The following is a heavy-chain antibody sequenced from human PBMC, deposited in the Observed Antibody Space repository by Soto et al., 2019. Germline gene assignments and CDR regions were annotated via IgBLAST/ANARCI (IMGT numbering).Heavy chain of an antibody. D-gene: IGHD3-9*01. CDR2: IYYSGPT. J-gene: IGHJ4*02. Sequence: QLQLQESGPGLVKPSETLSLPCTVSGGSISSSSYYWGWIRQPPGKGLVWIGSIYYSGPTYYNPSLKSRVTISVETSKNQFSLTLSSVTAADTAADYCARHVLQYFDWQICWGQGALVTVSS. V-gene: IGHV4-39*01. CDR1: GGSISSSSYY. CDR3: ARHVLQYFDWQIC.